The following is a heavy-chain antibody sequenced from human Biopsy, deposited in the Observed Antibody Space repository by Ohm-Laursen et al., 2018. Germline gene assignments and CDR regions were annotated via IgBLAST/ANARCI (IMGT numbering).Heavy chain of an antibody. J-gene: IGHJ4*02. Sequence: SDTLSLTCIVSGGSISSGSNYWAWIRQPPGKGLEWIGSVYHSGTTYYSPSLKSRLTISVDTSKNQLSLKETSVTAADTAVYYCARHDGNGPFALDSWGQGTLVAVSS. V-gene: IGHV4-39*01. CDR3: ARHDGNGPFALDS. D-gene: IGHD5-24*01. CDR2: VYHSGTT. CDR1: GGSISSGSNY.